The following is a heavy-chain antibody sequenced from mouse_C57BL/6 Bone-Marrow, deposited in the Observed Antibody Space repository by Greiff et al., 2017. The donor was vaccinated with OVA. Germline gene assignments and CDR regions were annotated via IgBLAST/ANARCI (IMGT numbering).Heavy chain of an antibody. D-gene: IGHD1-1*01. Sequence: VQLQQPGAELVKPGASVKMSCKASGYTFTSYWLTWVKQRPGQGLAWIGDIYPGSGSTNYNEKFKSKATLTVDTSSSTAYMQLSSLTSEDSAVYYCARERGTTVDWYFDVWGTGTTVTVSS. CDR3: ARERGTTVDWYFDV. CDR2: IYPGSGST. V-gene: IGHV1-55*01. CDR1: GYTFTSYW. J-gene: IGHJ1*03.